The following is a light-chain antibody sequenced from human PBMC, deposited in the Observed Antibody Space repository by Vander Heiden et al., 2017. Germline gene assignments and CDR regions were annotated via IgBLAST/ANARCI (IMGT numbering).Light chain of an antibody. J-gene: IGKJ1*01. CDR3: QQPSNWPET. CDR1: QSVSSY. Sequence: EIVLTHSPAALSLSPSERATLSCRASQSVSSYLAWYQQKPGQAPRLLIYDASNTSTGIPATSSGSGSATDFTLTISSLTPEDFAVSYSQQPSNWPETFGQGTKVEIK. V-gene: IGKV3-11*01. CDR2: DAS.